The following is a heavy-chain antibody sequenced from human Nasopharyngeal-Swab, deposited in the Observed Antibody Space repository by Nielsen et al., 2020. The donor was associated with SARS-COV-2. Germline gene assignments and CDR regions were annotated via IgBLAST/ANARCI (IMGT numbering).Heavy chain of an antibody. CDR2: ISYDGSNK. D-gene: IGHD3-3*01. J-gene: IGHJ4*02. V-gene: IGHV3-30*18. Sequence: GGSLRLSCAASGFTFSSYGMHWVRQAPGKGLEWVAVISYDGSNKYYADSMKGRFTISRDNSKNTLYLQMNSLRAEDTAVYYCAKDLSITIFGVVPSSFDYWGQGTLVTVSS. CDR1: GFTFSSYG. CDR3: AKDLSITIFGVVPSSFDY.